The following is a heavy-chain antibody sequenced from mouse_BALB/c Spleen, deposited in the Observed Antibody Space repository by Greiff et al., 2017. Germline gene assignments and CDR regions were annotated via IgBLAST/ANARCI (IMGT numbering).Heavy chain of an antibody. V-gene: IGHV7-3*02. CDR2: IRNKANGYTT. J-gene: IGHJ2*01. Sequence: EVMLVESGGGLVQPGGSLRLSCATSGFTFTDYYMSWVRQPPGKALEWLGFIRNKANGYTTEYSASVKGRFTISRDNSQSILYLQMNTLRAEDSATYYCARDTAGYFDYWGQGTTLTVSS. CDR1: GFTFTDYY. D-gene: IGHD1-2*01. CDR3: ARDTAGYFDY.